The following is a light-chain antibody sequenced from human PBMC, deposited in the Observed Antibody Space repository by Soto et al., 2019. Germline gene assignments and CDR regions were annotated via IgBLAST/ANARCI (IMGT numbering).Light chain of an antibody. V-gene: IGLV2-14*01. CDR3: SSYTSSSTLYV. J-gene: IGLJ1*01. CDR1: SSDVGGSNY. CDR2: EVS. Sequence: QSALTQPASVSGSPGQSITISCTGTSSDVGGSNYVSWYQHHPGKAPKLMIYEVSNRPSGVSNRFSGSKSGNTASLTISGLQAEDEADYYCSSYTSSSTLYVFGTGTQLTVL.